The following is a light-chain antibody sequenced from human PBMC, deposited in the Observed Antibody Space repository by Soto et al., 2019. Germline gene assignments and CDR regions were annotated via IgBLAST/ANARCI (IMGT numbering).Light chain of an antibody. V-gene: IGKV1-17*01. CDR1: QGIRND. CDR3: LQHNSYPLT. CDR2: AAS. Sequence: DIPMTQSPSSLSASVGDRVTITCRASQGIRNDLGWYQQKPGKAPKRLIYAASSLQSGVPSRFICSRSGTAFTLTMTSLQPEDFATYYWLQHNSYPLTFGGGTKVEIK. J-gene: IGKJ4*01.